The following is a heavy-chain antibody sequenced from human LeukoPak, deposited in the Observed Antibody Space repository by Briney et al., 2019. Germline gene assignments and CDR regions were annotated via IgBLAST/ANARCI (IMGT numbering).Heavy chain of an antibody. J-gene: IGHJ6*03. CDR2: IFYSGST. D-gene: IGHD3-10*01. V-gene: IGHV4-39*07. CDR3: ARDNGSGSYYKGGYYYMDV. CDR1: GGSISTSNYY. Sequence: PSETLSLTCTVSGGSISTSNYYWGWIRQPPGKGLEWIGNIFYSGSTYYSPSVKSRVTISVDTSKNQFSLKLSSVTAADTAVYYCARDNGSGSYYKGGYYYMDVWGKGTTVTVSS.